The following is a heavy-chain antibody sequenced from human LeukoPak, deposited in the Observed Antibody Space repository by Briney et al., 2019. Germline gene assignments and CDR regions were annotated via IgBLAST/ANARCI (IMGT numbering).Heavy chain of an antibody. CDR3: ARVGWYSSSSGLDY. Sequence: GASVKVSCKASGYTFTYRYLHWVRQAPGQGLEWMGWINPNSGGTNYAQKFQGRVTMTRDTSISTAYMELSRLRSGDTAVYYCARVGWYSSSSGLDYWGQGTLVTVSS. CDR1: GYTFTYRY. CDR2: INPNSGGT. D-gene: IGHD6-6*01. J-gene: IGHJ4*02. V-gene: IGHV1-2*02.